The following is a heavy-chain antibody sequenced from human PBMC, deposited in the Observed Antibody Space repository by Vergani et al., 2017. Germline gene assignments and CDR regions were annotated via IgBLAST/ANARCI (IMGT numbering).Heavy chain of an antibody. V-gene: IGHV4-61*02. J-gene: IGHJ5*02. CDR1: GGSISSGSYY. CDR3: ARDRNTVVTRDSNGFDP. CDR2: IYTSGST. D-gene: IGHD4-23*01. Sequence: QVQLQESGPGLLKPSQTLSLTCTVSGGSISSGSYYWSWIRQPAGKGLEWIGRIYTSGSTNYNPSLKSRVTISVDTSKNQFSLKLRSVTAADTAVYYCARDRNTVVTRDSNGFDPWGQGTLVTVSS.